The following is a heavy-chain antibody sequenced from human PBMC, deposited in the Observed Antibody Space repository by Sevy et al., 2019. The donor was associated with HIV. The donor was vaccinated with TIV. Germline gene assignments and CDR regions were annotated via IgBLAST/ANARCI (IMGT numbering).Heavy chain of an antibody. CDR3: ARDTGGDYYDSSGPRGVYFDY. V-gene: IGHV4-31*03. J-gene: IGHJ4*02. CDR1: GGSISSGGYY. D-gene: IGHD3-22*01. CDR2: IYYSGST. Sequence: SETLSLTCTVSGGSISSGGYYWSWIRQHPGKGLEWIGYIYYSGSTYYNPSLKSRVTISVDTSKNQFSLKLGSVTAADTAVYYCARDTGGDYYDSSGPRGVYFDYWGQGTLVTVSS.